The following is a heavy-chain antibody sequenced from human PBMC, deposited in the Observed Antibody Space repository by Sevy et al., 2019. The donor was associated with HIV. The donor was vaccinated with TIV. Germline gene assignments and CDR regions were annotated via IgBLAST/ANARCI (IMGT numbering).Heavy chain of an antibody. Sequence: GGSLRLSCAASGFTFSSYAMSWVRQAPGKGLEWVSAISGSGGSTYYADSVKGRFTISRDNSKNTLYLQMNSLRAEDTAVYYCAKDGGTMIVVPYDAFDIWGQGTMVTVSS. J-gene: IGHJ3*02. CDR2: ISGSGGST. V-gene: IGHV3-23*01. CDR1: GFTFSSYA. D-gene: IGHD3-22*01. CDR3: AKDGGTMIVVPYDAFDI.